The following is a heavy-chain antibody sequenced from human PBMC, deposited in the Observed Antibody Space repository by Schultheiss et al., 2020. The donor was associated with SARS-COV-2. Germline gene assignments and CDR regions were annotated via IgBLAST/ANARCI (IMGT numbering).Heavy chain of an antibody. Sequence: SETLSLTCTVSGGSVTSSTYYWGWIRQPPGKGLEWIGSISYRGSTYYKPSLKSRVTISIDTSQNQFSLDLTSVTAADTAVYYCAASTNSHAFEIWGQGTMVTVSS. J-gene: IGHJ3*02. CDR2: ISYRGST. CDR1: GGSVTSSTYY. V-gene: IGHV4-39*07. CDR3: AASTNSHAFEI.